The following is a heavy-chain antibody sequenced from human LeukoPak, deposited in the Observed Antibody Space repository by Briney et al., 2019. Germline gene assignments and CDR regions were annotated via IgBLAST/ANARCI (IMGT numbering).Heavy chain of an antibody. J-gene: IGHJ4*02. CDR1: GFTFNSYG. CDR2: IWHDGSNK. CDR3: AKAAGYSSGWPFEY. D-gene: IGHD6-19*01. V-gene: IGHV3-33*06. Sequence: GGSLRLSCVASGFTFNSYGIHWVRQAPGKGLEWVAVIWHDGSNKYYADSVKGRFTIPRDNSKNTLYLQMNSLRAEDTAVYYCAKAAGYSSGWPFEYWGQGTLVTVSS.